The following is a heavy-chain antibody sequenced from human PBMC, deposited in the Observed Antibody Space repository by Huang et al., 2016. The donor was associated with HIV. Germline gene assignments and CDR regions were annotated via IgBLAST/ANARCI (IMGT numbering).Heavy chain of an antibody. CDR2: VSYTGST. V-gene: IGHV4-59*01. CDR3: ARAFPSGALDC. J-gene: IGHJ4*02. CDR1: GAPINKYS. Sequence: QVRLQESGPGLVRPSETLSLTCNVCGAPINKYSWNWIRQSPGKGLEWGGFVSYTGSTNYNPSLKRLVTIFQDTSKNECSLKLTSVTAADTAVYYCARAFPSGALDCWGQGTLVTVSS.